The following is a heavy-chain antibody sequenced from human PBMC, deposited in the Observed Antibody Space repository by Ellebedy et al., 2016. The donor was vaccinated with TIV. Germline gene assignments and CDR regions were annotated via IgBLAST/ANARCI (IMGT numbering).Heavy chain of an antibody. J-gene: IGHJ4*02. V-gene: IGHV3-7*01. CDR1: GFTFSSYW. Sequence: GESLKISCAASGFTFSSYWMSWVRQAPGKGLEWVANIKQDGSEKYYVDSVKGRFTISRDNAKNSLYLQMNSLRAEDTAVYYCARGRGGSTGSDYFDYWGQGTLVTVSS. D-gene: IGHD2-2*01. CDR2: IKQDGSEK. CDR3: ARGRGGSTGSDYFDY.